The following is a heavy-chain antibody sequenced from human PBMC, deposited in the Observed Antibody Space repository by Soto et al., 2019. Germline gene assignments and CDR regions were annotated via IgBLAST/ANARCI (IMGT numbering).Heavy chain of an antibody. CDR2: IYYSGST. CDR1: GGSISSYY. J-gene: IGHJ4*02. Sequence: ASETLSLTCTVSGGSISSYYWSWIRQPPGKGLEWIGYIYYSGSTNYNPSLKSRVTISVDTSKNQFSLKLSSVTAADTAVYYCARVRRVYCSSISCPPRIPYYFVYWGQGILVNLSS. CDR3: ARVRRVYCSSISCPPRIPYYFVY. D-gene: IGHD2-2*01. V-gene: IGHV4-59*01.